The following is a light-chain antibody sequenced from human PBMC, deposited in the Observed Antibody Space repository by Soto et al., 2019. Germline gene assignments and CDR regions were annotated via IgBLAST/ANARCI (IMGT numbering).Light chain of an antibody. CDR2: EDN. Sequence: QSALTQPPSVSAAPGQKVTISCSGSSSNIGNNYVSWYRQLPGTAPKLLIYEDNKRPSGIPDRFSGSKSGTSATLGITGLQTGDEADYYCGTWDSSLSAYVFGTGTKVT. CDR3: GTWDSSLSAYV. V-gene: IGLV1-51*01. CDR1: SSNIGNNY. J-gene: IGLJ1*01.